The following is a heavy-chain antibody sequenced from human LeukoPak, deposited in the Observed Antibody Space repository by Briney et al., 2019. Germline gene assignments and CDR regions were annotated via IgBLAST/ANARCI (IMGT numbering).Heavy chain of an antibody. CDR1: EYSFSSYW. CDR3: ARISSGYYEINWFDP. V-gene: IGHV5-51*01. J-gene: IGHJ5*02. D-gene: IGHD3-22*01. CDR2: IYPGDSDT. Sequence: GESLKISCKASEYSFSSYWIGWVRQLPGKGLEWMGIIYPGDSDTRYSPSFQGQVTISADKSISTAYLQWSSLKASDTAMYYCARISSGYYEINWFDPWGQGTLVTVSS.